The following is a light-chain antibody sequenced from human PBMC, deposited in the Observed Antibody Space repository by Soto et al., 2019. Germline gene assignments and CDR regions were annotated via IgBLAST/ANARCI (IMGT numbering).Light chain of an antibody. CDR2: RNH. Sequence: QAVVTQPPSASGTAGQRVTISCSGSNSNNGSKYVYWYQQFPGTAPKLLIYRNHERPSGVPDRFSGSKSGTSASLAISDLRSEDESDYYCASWDSSVGGPAFGGGTKLTVL. V-gene: IGLV1-47*01. CDR3: ASWDSSVGGPA. J-gene: IGLJ2*01. CDR1: NSNNGSKY.